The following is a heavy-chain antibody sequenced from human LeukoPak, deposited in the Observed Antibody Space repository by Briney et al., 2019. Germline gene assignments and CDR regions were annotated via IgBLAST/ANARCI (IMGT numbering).Heavy chain of an antibody. CDR3: ARSAPTLTYDILTGYLGY. J-gene: IGHJ4*02. Sequence: ASVKVSCKASGYTFTGYYMHWVRQAPGQGLEWMGWINPNSGVTNYAQKFQGRVTMTRDTSISTTNMELSRLRSDDTAFYYCARSAPTLTYDILTGYLGYWGQGTLVTVSS. CDR2: INPNSGVT. D-gene: IGHD3-9*01. CDR1: GYTFTGYY. V-gene: IGHV1-2*02.